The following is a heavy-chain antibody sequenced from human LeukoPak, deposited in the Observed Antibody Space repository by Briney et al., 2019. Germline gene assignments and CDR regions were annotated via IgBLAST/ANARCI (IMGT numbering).Heavy chain of an antibody. CDR3: ARGVTMIVVARGALDY. J-gene: IGHJ4*02. CDR1: GGSISSYY. V-gene: IGHV4-59*12. D-gene: IGHD3-22*01. Sequence: PSETLSLTCTVSGGSISSYYWSWIRQPPGKGLEWIGYIYYSGSTNYNPSLKSRVTISVDKSKNQFSLKLSSVTAADTAVYYCARGVTMIVVARGALDYWGQGTLVTVSS. CDR2: IYYSGST.